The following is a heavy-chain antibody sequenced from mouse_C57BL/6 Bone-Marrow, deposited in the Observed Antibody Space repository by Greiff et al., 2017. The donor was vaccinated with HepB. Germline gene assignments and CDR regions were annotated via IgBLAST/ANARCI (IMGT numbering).Heavy chain of an antibody. J-gene: IGHJ4*01. D-gene: IGHD1-1*02. CDR3: TVLWYYYAMDY. Sequence: VQLQHSGAELVRPGASVKLSCTASGFNIKDDYMHWVKQRPEQGLEWIGWIDPENGDTEYASKFQGKATITADTSSNTAYLQLSSLTSEDTAVYYFTVLWYYYAMDYWGQGTSVTVSS. CDR2: IDPENGDT. CDR1: GFNIKDDY. V-gene: IGHV14-4*01.